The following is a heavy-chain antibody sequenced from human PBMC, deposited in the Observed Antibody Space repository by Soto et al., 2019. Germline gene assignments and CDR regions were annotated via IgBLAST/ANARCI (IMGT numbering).Heavy chain of an antibody. CDR2: ISVSVVST. Sequence: GSRMGSRAPSGFTLRSYXISRVRQAPWKGLEWVSAISVSVVSTYYAGSVKGRFTVSRDNSKNKLYLQMESLRAEDTAVYYCEKVPMSPNPTISWFDPWGQGTLVTVYS. CDR1: GFTLRSYX. V-gene: IGHV3-23*01. D-gene: IGHD3-10*02. CDR3: EKVPMSPNPTISWFDP. J-gene: IGHJ5*02.